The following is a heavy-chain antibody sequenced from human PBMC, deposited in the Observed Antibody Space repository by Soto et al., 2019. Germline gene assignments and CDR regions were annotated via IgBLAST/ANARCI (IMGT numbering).Heavy chain of an antibody. V-gene: IGHV2-5*02. CDR3: ARVYYDFWSGYYTYFDY. CDR2: IYWDDDK. Sequence: QITLKESGPTLVKPTQTLTLTCTFSGFSLSTSGVGVGWIRQPPGKALEWLALIYWDDDKRYSPSLKSRLTITKETSKNQVVLTMTNMDPVDTATYYCARVYYDFWSGYYTYFDYWGQGTLVTVSS. CDR1: GFSLSTSGVG. D-gene: IGHD3-3*01. J-gene: IGHJ4*02.